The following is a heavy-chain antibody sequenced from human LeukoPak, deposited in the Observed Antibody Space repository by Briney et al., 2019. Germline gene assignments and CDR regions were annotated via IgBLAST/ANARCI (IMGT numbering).Heavy chain of an antibody. CDR1: GYSISSGYY. J-gene: IGHJ4*02. CDR2: IYHSGST. V-gene: IGHV4-38-2*02. D-gene: IGHD4-17*01. CDR3: ARDPFDYGDYNFDY. Sequence: SETLSLTCTVSGYSISSGYYWGWLRQPPGKGLEWIGTIYHSGSTYYNPSLKSRVTISVDTSKNQFSLELSSVTAADTAVYYCARDPFDYGDYNFDYWGQGTLVTVSS.